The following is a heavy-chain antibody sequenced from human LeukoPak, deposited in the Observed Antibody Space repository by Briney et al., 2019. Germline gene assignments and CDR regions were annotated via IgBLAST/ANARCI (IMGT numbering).Heavy chain of an antibody. Sequence: ASVKVSCKASGGTFSSYAISWVRQAPGQGLEWMGGIIPIFGTANYAQKFQGRVTITADESTSTAYMELSSLRSEDTAVYYCAREGGNYYDSSGYHYVDYWGQGTLVTVSS. CDR2: IIPIFGTA. CDR3: AREGGNYYDSSGYHYVDY. J-gene: IGHJ4*02. D-gene: IGHD3-22*01. CDR1: GGTFSSYA. V-gene: IGHV1-69*13.